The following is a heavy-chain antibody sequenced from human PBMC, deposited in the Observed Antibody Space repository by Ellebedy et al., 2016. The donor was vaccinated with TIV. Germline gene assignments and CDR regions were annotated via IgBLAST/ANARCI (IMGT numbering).Heavy chain of an antibody. D-gene: IGHD2-2*01. J-gene: IGHJ4*02. CDR2: IYYSGST. CDR3: ARIVLVPAAHYYFDY. Sequence: MPGGSLRLSCTVSGGSISSSTYYWACIRQPPGRGRKYIGGIYYSGSTYHNPSLKSRVTISVDTSKNQFSLKLSSVTAADTAVYYCARIVLVPAAHYYFDYWGQGTLVTVSS. CDR1: GGSISSSTYY. V-gene: IGHV4-39*01.